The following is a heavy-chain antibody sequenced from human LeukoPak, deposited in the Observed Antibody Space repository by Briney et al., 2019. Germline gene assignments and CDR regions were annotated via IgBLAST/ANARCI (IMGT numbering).Heavy chain of an antibody. CDR2: IYYSGIT. J-gene: IGHJ4*02. CDR1: GGSISSTSYY. V-gene: IGHV4-39*01. D-gene: IGHD6-19*01. Sequence: KPSETLSLXCTVSGGSISSTSYYWGWIRQPPGKGLEWIGSIYYSGITYYNPSLKSRVTISVDTSKNQFSLKLSSVTAADTAVYYCARLFSSGWHNTHGGYWGQRTLVTVSS. CDR3: ARLFSSGWHNTHGGY.